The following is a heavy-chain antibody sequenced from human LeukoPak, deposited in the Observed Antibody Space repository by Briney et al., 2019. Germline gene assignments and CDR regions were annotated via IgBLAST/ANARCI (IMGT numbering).Heavy chain of an antibody. Sequence: PSETLSLTCTVSGGSISSSTYYWGWIRQPPEKGLEWIGSIHYSGSTYYNPSLESRVTISVDTSKNQFSLKLSSVTAADTAVHYCARLASGRFFDYWGQGTLVTVSS. J-gene: IGHJ4*02. CDR3: ARLASGRFFDY. V-gene: IGHV4-39*01. CDR2: IHYSGST. CDR1: GGSISSSTYY. D-gene: IGHD1-26*01.